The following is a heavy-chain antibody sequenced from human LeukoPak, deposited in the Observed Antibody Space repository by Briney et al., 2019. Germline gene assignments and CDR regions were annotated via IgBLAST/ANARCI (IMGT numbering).Heavy chain of an antibody. D-gene: IGHD3-9*01. CDR3: AREDDILTGYFDY. J-gene: IGHJ4*02. CDR2: IIPIFGTA. CDR1: GGTFSSYA. Sequence: SVKVSCKASGGTFSSYAISWVRQAPGQGLEWMGGIIPIFGTANYAQKFQGRVTITADKSTSTAYMELSSLRSEDTAVYYCAREDDILTGYFDYWGQGTLVTVSS. V-gene: IGHV1-69*06.